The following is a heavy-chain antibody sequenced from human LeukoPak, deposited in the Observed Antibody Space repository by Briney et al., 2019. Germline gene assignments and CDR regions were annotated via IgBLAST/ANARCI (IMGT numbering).Heavy chain of an antibody. CDR2: ISGSGGST. J-gene: IGHJ3*02. Sequence: GGSLRLSCAASGFTFSSYAMSWVRQAPGKGLEWVSAISGSGGSTYYADSVKGRFTISRDNSKNTLYLQMNSLRVEDTAVYYCAKDQDRTMITFGGVIVTDAFDIWGQGTMVTVSS. V-gene: IGHV3-23*01. CDR3: AKDQDRTMITFGGVIVTDAFDI. D-gene: IGHD3-16*02. CDR1: GFTFSSYA.